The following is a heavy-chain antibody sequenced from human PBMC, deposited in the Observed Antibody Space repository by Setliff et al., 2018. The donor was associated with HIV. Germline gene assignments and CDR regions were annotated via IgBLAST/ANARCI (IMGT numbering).Heavy chain of an antibody. CDR2: IHVSGTT. CDR1: GGSITSGSDY. V-gene: IGHV4-61*09. CDR3: ARLLGVVITWWFDP. D-gene: IGHD3-3*01. Sequence: SETLSLTCTVSGGSITSGSDYWSWIRQPAGEGLEWIGHIHVSGTTNYNPSLKSRVTISIDTSKNQFSLKLSSVTAADTAVYYCARLLGVVITWWFDPWGQGALVTVSS. J-gene: IGHJ5*02.